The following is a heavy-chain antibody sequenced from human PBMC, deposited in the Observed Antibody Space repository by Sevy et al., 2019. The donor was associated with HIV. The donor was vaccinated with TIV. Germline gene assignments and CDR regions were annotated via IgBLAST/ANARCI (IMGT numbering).Heavy chain of an antibody. CDR3: ARERYYYESSVYFYDY. Sequence: ASVKVSCKASGYTFTGHYMHWVRQAPGQGLQWMGWINPNSGGTSYAQKFQGRVTMTRDTSISTAYMELSRLRSDDTAVYYCARERYYYESSVYFYDYWGQGTLVTVSS. CDR2: INPNSGGT. D-gene: IGHD3-22*01. CDR1: GYTFTGHY. V-gene: IGHV1-2*02. J-gene: IGHJ4*02.